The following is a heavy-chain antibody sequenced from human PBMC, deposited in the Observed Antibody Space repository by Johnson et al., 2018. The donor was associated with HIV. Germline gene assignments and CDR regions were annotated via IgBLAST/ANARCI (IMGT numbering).Heavy chain of an antibody. V-gene: IGHV3-11*04. CDR3: ASLYAFDI. CDR2: ISSSGSPI. Sequence: QVQLMESGGGLGKPGGSLRLSCAASGFTFDDYGMSWVRQAPGKGLEWVSYISSSGSPIYYVDSVKGRFTISRDNAKNSLYLQMNSLRAEDTAVYYCASLYAFDIWGQGTMVTVSS. J-gene: IGHJ3*02. CDR1: GFTFDDYG.